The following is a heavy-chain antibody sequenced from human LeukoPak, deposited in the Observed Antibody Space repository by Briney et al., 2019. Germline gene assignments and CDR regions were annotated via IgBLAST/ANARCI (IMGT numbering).Heavy chain of an antibody. D-gene: IGHD3-22*01. CDR1: GGSISSSSYY. J-gene: IGHJ4*02. V-gene: IGHV4-39*01. Sequence: SETLSLTCTVSGGSISSSSYYWGWIRQPPGKGLEWIGSIYYSGSTYYNPSLKSRVTISVDTSKNQFSLKLSSVTASDTAVYCCARRQKDYDSSSYYDFDYWGQGTLVTVSS. CDR2: IYYSGST. CDR3: ARRQKDYDSSSYYDFDY.